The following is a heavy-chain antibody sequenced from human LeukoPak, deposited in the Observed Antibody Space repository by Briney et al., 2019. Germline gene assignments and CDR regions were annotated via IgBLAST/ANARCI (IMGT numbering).Heavy chain of an antibody. CDR2: INPNSGGT. V-gene: IGHV1-2*02. Sequence: ASVKVSCKASGYTFTGYYMHWVRQAPGQGLEWMGWINPNSGGTNYAQKFQGRVTMTRDTSISTAYMELSRLRSDDTAVYYCARANHGNYYDILTGINWFDPWGQGTLVTVSS. CDR1: GYTFTGYY. CDR3: ARANHGNYYDILTGINWFDP. D-gene: IGHD3-9*01. J-gene: IGHJ5*02.